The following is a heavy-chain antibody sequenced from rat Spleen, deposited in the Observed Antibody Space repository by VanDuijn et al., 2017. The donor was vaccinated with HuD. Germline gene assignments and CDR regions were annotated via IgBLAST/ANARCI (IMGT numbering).Heavy chain of an antibody. V-gene: IGHV2-15*01. Sequence: QVQLKESGPGLVQPSQTLSLTCTVSGFSLTRNTVSWVRQPPGKGLEWMVAIWSGGNTDYNSAPKSRLSISRNTSKSTLFLKMNSLQTEDIATYYCARSNSGYYFDYWGQGVMVTVSS. J-gene: IGHJ2*01. CDR2: IWSGGNT. CDR1: GFSLTRNT. D-gene: IGHD4-3*01. CDR3: ARSNSGYYFDY.